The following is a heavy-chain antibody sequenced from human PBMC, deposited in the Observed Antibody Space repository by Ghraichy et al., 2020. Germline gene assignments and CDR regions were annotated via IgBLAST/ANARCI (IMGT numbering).Heavy chain of an antibody. CDR2: IRSKAYGGTA. CDR1: GFTFGDYA. D-gene: IGHD6-19*01. Sequence: GGSLRLSCTVSGFTFGDYAMNWVRQAPGKGLEWVGFIRSKAYGGTAEYAASVKGRFTISRDDSKNIAYLQMNSLKTEDTAMYYCTSPLPYSSGWYFLEAFDIWGQGTMVTVSS. J-gene: IGHJ3*02. V-gene: IGHV3-49*04. CDR3: TSPLPYSSGWYFLEAFDI.